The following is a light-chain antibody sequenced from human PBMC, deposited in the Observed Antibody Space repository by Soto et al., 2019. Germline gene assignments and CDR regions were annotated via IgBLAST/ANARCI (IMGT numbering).Light chain of an antibody. CDR2: GAS. CDR1: QSVNSN. CDR3: QQYTYWPWT. J-gene: IGKJ1*01. Sequence: ETVMTQSPATLSVSPGERATLSCRASQSVNSNLAWYQQKPGQAPRLLIYGASTRATGIPARFSDSGSGTEFTLTISSLQSEDFAVYYCQQYTYWPWTLGQGTKVEVK. V-gene: IGKV3-15*01.